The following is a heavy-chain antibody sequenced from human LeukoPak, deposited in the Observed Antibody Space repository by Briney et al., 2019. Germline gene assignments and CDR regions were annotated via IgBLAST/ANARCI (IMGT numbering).Heavy chain of an antibody. CDR3: ASGYSSSSFDY. CDR2: INPNSGGT. CDR1: GYTFTGYY. Sequence: ASVTVSFQASGYTFTGYYIHWLRPAPCQERAGMGWINPNSGGTNYAQKFQGRVTMTRDTSISTAYMELSRLRSDDTAVYYCASGYSSSSFDYWGQGTLVTVSS. D-gene: IGHD6-6*01. V-gene: IGHV1-2*02. J-gene: IGHJ4*02.